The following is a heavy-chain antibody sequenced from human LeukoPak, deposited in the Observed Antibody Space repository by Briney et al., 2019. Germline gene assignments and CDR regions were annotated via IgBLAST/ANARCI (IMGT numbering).Heavy chain of an antibody. CDR1: GFTFSDHH. D-gene: IGHD3-22*01. J-gene: IGHJ4*02. CDR2: SKNKDYAYST. Sequence: GGSLRLSCAASGFTFSDHHMDWVRQAPGKGLEWIGRSKNKDYAYSTVYAASVKGRFTFSRDDPKNSLYLQMNSLTTEDTAVYYCTRIFYYGTRGYYPDFWGQGTLVTVSA. CDR3: TRIFYYGTRGYYPDF. V-gene: IGHV3-72*01.